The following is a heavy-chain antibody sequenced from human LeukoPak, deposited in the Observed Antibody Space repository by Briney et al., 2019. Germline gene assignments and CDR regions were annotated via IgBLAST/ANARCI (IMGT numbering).Heavy chain of an antibody. Sequence: GGSLRLSCSASGFTFSIYAMHWVRHAPGKGLEYVSSIISNGGSTYHADRVKGRFTTSRDNSKHTLYLQMSSLRAEDTAVYYCMKGGCSSTGYPIDYWGQGTLVTVSS. D-gene: IGHD2-2*01. CDR2: IISNGGST. CDR3: MKGGCSSTGYPIDY. J-gene: IGHJ4*02. CDR1: GFTFSIYA. V-gene: IGHV3-64D*06.